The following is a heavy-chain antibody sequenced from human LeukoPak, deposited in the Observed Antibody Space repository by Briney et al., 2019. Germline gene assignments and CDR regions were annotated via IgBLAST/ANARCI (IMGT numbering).Heavy chain of an antibody. Sequence: SETLSLTCTVSGGSISSSSYCWGWIRQPPGKGLEWIGSIYYSGSTYYNPSLKSRVTISVDTSKNQFSLKLSSVTAADTAVYYCARPLTGIQLWSRTIGAFDIWGQGTMVTVSS. J-gene: IGHJ3*02. CDR1: GGSISSSSYC. V-gene: IGHV4-39*07. CDR2: IYYSGST. D-gene: IGHD5-18*01. CDR3: ARPLTGIQLWSRTIGAFDI.